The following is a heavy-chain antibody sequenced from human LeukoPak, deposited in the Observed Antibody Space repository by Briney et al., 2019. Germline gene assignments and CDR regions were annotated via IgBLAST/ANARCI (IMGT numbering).Heavy chain of an antibody. CDR1: GGSISSSSYY. V-gene: IGHV4-39*01. Sequence: SETLSLTCTVSGGSISSSSYYWGWIRQPPGKGLEWIGSIYYSGSTYYNPSLKSRVTISVDTSKNQFSLKLSSVTAADTAVYYCASTRVMPDSSGWYFSGDAFDIWGQGTMVTVSS. CDR3: ASTRVMPDSSGWYFSGDAFDI. CDR2: IYYSGST. J-gene: IGHJ3*02. D-gene: IGHD6-19*01.